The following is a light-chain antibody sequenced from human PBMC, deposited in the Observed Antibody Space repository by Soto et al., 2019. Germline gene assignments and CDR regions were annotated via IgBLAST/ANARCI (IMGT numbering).Light chain of an antibody. V-gene: IGLV2-23*02. Sequence: QSALTQPASVSGSPGQSITISCTGTSSDVGSYYLVSWYQQLPGKAPKLMIYEVTKRPSGVSNRFSGSKSGNTSSLTISGLQADDEADYYCCSYAGSTTSVFGTGTKVTVL. CDR2: EVT. CDR1: SSDVGSYYL. CDR3: CSYAGSTTSV. J-gene: IGLJ1*01.